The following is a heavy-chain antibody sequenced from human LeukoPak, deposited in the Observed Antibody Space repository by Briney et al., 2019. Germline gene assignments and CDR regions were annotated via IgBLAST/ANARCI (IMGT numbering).Heavy chain of an antibody. CDR3: AKEQRLYSSSPFDY. J-gene: IGHJ4*02. V-gene: IGHV3-23*01. D-gene: IGHD6-13*01. CDR2: INTGGGTT. CDR1: GFTFSSYA. Sequence: GGSLRLSCEASGFTFSSYAMSWVRQAPGKGLEWVSGINTGGGTTYYADSVKGRFTISRDNSKDTLYLQMNSLRAEDTAVYYCAKEQRLYSSSPFDYWGQGTLVTVSS.